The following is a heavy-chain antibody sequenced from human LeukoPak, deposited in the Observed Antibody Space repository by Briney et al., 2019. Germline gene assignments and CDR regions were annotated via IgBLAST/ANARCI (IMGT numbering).Heavy chain of an antibody. CDR3: ARVRYDTYYFDY. V-gene: IGHV1-18*01. CDR1: GYTFRSYG. CDR2: ISAYNGNT. Sequence: GASVKVSCKASGYTFRSYGISWVRKAPGQGLEWMGWISAYNGNTNYAQKLQGRVTMTTDTSTSTAYMELRSLRSDDTAVYYCARVRYDTYYFDYWGQGTLVTVSS. J-gene: IGHJ4*02. D-gene: IGHD3-22*01.